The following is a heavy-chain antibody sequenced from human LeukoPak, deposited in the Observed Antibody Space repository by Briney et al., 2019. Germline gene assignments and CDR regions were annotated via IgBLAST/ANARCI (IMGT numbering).Heavy chain of an antibody. CDR1: GFTFSSYA. D-gene: IGHD4-17*01. Sequence: GGSLRLSCVASGFTFSSYAMSWVRQAPGKGLEWVANIKQDGGEKYYLDSVKGRFTVSRDNAKNSLYLQMSSLRAEDTAVYYCARVGARQILEYWGQGTLVTVSS. J-gene: IGHJ4*02. CDR3: ARVGARQILEY. V-gene: IGHV3-7*01. CDR2: IKQDGGEK.